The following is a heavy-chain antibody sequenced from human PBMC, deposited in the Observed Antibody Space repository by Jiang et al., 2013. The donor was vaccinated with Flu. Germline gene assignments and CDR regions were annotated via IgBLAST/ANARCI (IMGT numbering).Heavy chain of an antibody. CDR3: ARLDASSSSSPIYFYGLDV. CDR1: DGSISSYY. V-gene: IGHV4-59*08. Sequence: GSGLVKPPETLSLTCTVSDGSISSYYWSWIRQPPGKGLEWIGFISDSGSTNYNPSLKSRVSISVDRSKSQFSLILSSVTAADTAVYYCARLDASSSSSPIYFYGLDV. D-gene: IGHD6-6*01. CDR2: ISDSGST. J-gene: IGHJ6*01.